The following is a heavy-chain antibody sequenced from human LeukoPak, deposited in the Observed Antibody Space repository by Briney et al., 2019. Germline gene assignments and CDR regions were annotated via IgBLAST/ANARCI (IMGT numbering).Heavy chain of an antibody. CDR2: IHSDGRIT. CDR1: GFSFNNYW. V-gene: IGHV3-74*01. J-gene: IGHJ4*02. D-gene: IGHD5-24*01. Sequence: GGSLRLSCAGSGFSFNNYWMHWVRHAPGKGLVWVSRIHSDGRITTYADSVKGRFTISKDSARNTLYLQMNTLRVEDTAVYYCARAQDTYNSLYFDYWGQGALVTVPS. CDR3: ARAQDTYNSLYFDY.